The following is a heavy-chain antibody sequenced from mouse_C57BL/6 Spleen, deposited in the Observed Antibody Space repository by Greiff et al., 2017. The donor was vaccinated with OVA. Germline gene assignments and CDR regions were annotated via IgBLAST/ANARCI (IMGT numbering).Heavy chain of an antibody. Sequence: DVKLQESGPGLVKPSQSLSLTCSVTGYSITSGYYWNWIRQFPGNKLEWMGYISYDGSNNYNPSLKNRISITRDTSKNQFFLKLNSVTTEDTATYYCARDLSYDYESMDYWGQGTSVTVSS. J-gene: IGHJ4*01. CDR1: GYSITSGYY. V-gene: IGHV3-6*01. D-gene: IGHD2-4*01. CDR2: ISYDGSN. CDR3: ARDLSYDYESMDY.